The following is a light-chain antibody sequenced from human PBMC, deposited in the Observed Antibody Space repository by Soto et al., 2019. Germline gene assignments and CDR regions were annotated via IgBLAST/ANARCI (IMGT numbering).Light chain of an antibody. CDR3: QQSYSTLT. CDR1: QSTSSF. CDR2: SAS. V-gene: IGKV1-39*01. J-gene: IGKJ4*01. Sequence: DIQMTQSPSSLSASVGDRVTITCRASQSTSSFLNWYQHRPGKAPKLLLYSASTLQTGVPPRFSGSGSGTDFTLTTSSLQPEDFAVYYCQQSYSTLTFGGGTKVEIK.